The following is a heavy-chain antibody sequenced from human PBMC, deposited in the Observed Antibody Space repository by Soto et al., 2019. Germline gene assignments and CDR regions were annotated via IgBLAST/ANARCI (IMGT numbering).Heavy chain of an antibody. CDR3: ARDLPNVVVPAAIKYYYYGMDV. D-gene: IGHD2-2*01. CDR2: ISAYNGNT. J-gene: IGHJ6*02. Sequence: GASVKVSCKXSGYTFTSYGISWVRQAPGQGLEWMGWISAYNGNTNYAQKLQGRVTMTTDTSTSTAYMELRSLRSDDTAVYYCARDLPNVVVPAAIKYYYYGMDVWGQGTTVTVSS. CDR1: GYTFTSYG. V-gene: IGHV1-18*01.